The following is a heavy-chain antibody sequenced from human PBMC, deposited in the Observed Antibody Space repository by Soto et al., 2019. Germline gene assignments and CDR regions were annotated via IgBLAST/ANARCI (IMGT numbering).Heavy chain of an antibody. CDR3: ARDVASSSWYYFDS. V-gene: IGHV3-30*04. Sequence: QVDLVESGGGVVQPGGSLRLSCVASGFTFRTYAMHWVRQTPGKGLECVASISYDGSDTYYADPLKGRFTISRDNSKNTLHLQMNSLTPDDTALYYCARDVASSSWYYFDSWGQGTLVTVSS. J-gene: IGHJ4*02. CDR2: ISYDGSDT. D-gene: IGHD6-13*01. CDR1: GFTFRTYA.